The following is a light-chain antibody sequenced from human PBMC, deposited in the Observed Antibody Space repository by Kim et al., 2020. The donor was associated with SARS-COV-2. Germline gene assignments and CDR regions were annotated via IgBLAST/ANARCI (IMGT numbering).Light chain of an antibody. CDR1: SSNIGSNY. CDR2: RNN. V-gene: IGLV1-47*01. CDR3: AAWDDSLSGYV. Sequence: GHRFTISCSGSSSNIGSNYVYWYQQLPGTAPKLLIYRNNQRSSGVPDRFSGSKSGTSASLAISGLRSEDEADYYCAAWDDSLSGYVFGTGTKVTVL. J-gene: IGLJ1*01.